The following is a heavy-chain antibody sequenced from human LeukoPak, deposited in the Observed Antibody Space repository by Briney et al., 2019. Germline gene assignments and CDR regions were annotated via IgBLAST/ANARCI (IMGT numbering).Heavy chain of an antibody. CDR2: INHSGST. CDR3: AREGVARYYGSGSYLV. CDR1: GGSFSGYY. Sequence: SETLSLTCAVYGGSFSGYYWSWIRQPPGKGLEWIGEINHSGSTNYNPSLKSRVTISVDTSKNQFSLKLSSVTAADTAVYYCAREGVARYYGSGSYLVWGQGTLVTVSS. J-gene: IGHJ4*02. D-gene: IGHD3-10*01. V-gene: IGHV4-34*01.